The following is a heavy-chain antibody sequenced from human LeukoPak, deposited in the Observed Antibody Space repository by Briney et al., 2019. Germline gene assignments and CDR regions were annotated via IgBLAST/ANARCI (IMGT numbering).Heavy chain of an antibody. CDR2: TYYRSKWYN. V-gene: IGHV6-1*01. D-gene: IGHD6-19*01. CDR3: ARGLLPYSSGWYGMMDV. J-gene: IGHJ6*02. Sequence: SQTLSLTCAISGDSVSSNSAAWNWIRQSPSRGLEWLGRTYYRSKWYNDYAVSVKSRITINPDTSKNQFSLQLDSVTPEDTAVYYCARGLLPYSSGWYGMMDVWGQGTTVTVSS. CDR1: GDSVSSNSAA.